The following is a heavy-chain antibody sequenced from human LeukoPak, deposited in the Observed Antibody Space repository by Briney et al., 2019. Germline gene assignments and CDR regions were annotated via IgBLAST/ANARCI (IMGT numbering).Heavy chain of an antibody. CDR2: MRYDGSNK. V-gene: IGHV3-30*02. D-gene: IGHD3/OR15-3a*01. CDR3: AKDPQFYGRERTGYFDY. CDR1: GFTFSSHG. J-gene: IGHJ4*02. Sequence: GGSLRLTCAASGFTFSSHGVHWVRQAPGKGLEWVAFMRYDGSNKFYADSVKGRFTISRDNSKNTLYLQMNSLRPEDTAVYYCAKDPQFYGRERTGYFDYWGQGTLVTVSS.